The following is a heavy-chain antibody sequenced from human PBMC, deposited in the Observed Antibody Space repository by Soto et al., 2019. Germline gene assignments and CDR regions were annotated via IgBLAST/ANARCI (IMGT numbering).Heavy chain of an antibody. CDR1: GYTFTSYY. J-gene: IGHJ4*02. CDR2: INPSGGST. V-gene: IGHV1-46*01. CDR3: ARDELSGLLTGYSNFDY. Sequence: GASVKVSCKASGYTFTSYYMHWVRQAPGQGLEWMGIINPSGGSTSYAQKFQGRVTMTRDTSTSTVYMELSSLRSEDTAVYYCARDELSGLLTGYSNFDYWGQGTLVTVSS. D-gene: IGHD3-9*01.